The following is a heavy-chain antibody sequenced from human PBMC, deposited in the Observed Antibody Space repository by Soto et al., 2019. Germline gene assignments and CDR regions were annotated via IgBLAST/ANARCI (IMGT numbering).Heavy chain of an antibody. J-gene: IGHJ4*02. CDR3: ARRFNFCSGQPYYFDY. CDR2: IYYTGTT. D-gene: IGHD3-3*01. Sequence: SETLSLTCTVSGGSINNNNYYWGWIRQPPGKGLEWIGSIYYTGTTYYNPSLKSRVTISVDTSKNQFSLKLSSVTAADTAVYYCARRFNFCSGQPYYFDYWGQGTLVTFSS. V-gene: IGHV4-39*01. CDR1: GGSINNNNYY.